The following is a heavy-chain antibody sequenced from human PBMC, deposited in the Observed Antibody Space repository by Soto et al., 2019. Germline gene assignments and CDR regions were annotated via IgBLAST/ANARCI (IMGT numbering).Heavy chain of an antibody. CDR3: ARVERRSLRITIFGVPDY. J-gene: IGHJ4*02. CDR2: ISSSSSYI. D-gene: IGHD3-3*01. CDR1: GFTFSSYS. V-gene: IGHV3-21*01. Sequence: GGSLRLSCAASGFTFSSYSMNWVRQAPGKGLEWVSSISSSSSYIYYADSVKGRFTISRDNAKNSLYLQMNSLRAEDTAVYYCARVERRSLRITIFGVPDYWGQGTLVTVSS.